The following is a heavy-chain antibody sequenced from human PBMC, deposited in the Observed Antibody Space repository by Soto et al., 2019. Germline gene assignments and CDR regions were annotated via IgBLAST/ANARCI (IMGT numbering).Heavy chain of an antibody. CDR3: ARGGYYASSGYFPPFDY. Sequence: ASVKVSCKASGSTFNSYGFSWVRQAPGQGLEWMGWISAYHGKTNYAQKFQGRVTMTTDTSTSTAYMELRSLRSDDTAVYFCARGGYYASSGYFPPFDYWGQGTLVTVSS. D-gene: IGHD3-22*01. V-gene: IGHV1-18*04. CDR1: GSTFNSYG. CDR2: ISAYHGKT. J-gene: IGHJ4*02.